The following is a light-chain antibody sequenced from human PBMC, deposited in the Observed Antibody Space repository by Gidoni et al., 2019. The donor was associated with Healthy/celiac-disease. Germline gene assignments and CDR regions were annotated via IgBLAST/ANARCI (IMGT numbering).Light chain of an antibody. Sequence: SYVLTQPLSVSVAPGQPARITCGGNNIGSKRVHWYQQQPGQAPVLVVYDDSDRPSGLPERFSGSNSGNTATLTISRVEAGDEADYYCQVWDSSSDHVVFGGGTKLTVL. J-gene: IGLJ2*01. V-gene: IGLV3-21*02. CDR2: DDS. CDR3: QVWDSSSDHVV. CDR1: NIGSKR.